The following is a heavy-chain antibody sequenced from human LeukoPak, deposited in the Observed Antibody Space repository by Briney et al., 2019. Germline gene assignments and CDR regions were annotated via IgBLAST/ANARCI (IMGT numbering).Heavy chain of an antibody. D-gene: IGHD2-2*03. J-gene: IGHJ4*02. CDR2: ISWNSGSI. V-gene: IGHV3-9*01. CDR1: GFTFDDYA. CDR3: AKGGYCSSTSCYYDY. Sequence: GGSLRLSCAASGFTFDDYAMHWVRQAPGKGLEWVSDISWNSGSIGYADSVKGRFTISRDNAKNSLYLQMNSLRAEDTALYYCAKGGYCSSTSCYYDYWGQGTLVTVSS.